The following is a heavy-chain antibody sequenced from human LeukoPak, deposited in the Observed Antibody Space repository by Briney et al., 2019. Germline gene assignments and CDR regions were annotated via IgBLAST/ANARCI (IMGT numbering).Heavy chain of an antibody. J-gene: IGHJ6*02. V-gene: IGHV1-24*01. D-gene: IGHD1-26*01. Sequence: ASVKVSCKVSGYTLTELSMHWVRQAPGKGLEWMGGFDLEDGETIYAQKFQGRVTMTEDTSTDTAYMELSSLRSEDTAVYYCATGKWELAHMDVWGQGTTVTVSS. CDR3: ATGKWELAHMDV. CDR2: FDLEDGET. CDR1: GYTLTELS.